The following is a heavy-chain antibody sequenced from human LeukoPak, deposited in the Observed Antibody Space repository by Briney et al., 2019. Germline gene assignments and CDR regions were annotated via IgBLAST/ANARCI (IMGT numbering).Heavy chain of an antibody. J-gene: IGHJ5*01. V-gene: IGHV4-39*07. D-gene: IGHD6-19*01. CDR2: IDSSGNV. CDR3: TRDRGQWLVDS. CDR1: GVSISTGGFF. Sequence: KPSETLSLTCTVSGVSISTGGFFGGCIRRAPAKVLEYFATIDSSGNVYYNPSLRSRVTMSADTSKNQFSLKLSSMTAADTAVYYCTRDRGQWLVDSWGQGTLVTVSS.